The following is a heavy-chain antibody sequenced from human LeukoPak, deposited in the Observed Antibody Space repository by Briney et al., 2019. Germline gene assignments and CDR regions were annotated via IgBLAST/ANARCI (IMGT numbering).Heavy chain of an antibody. CDR3: TTHGDYGGKSGFDY. Sequence: PGGSLRLSCAASGFTFYSYGMNWVRQAPGKGLEWVSGINRSGDSTSYADSVKGRFTISRDNSKNTLYLQMNSLRAEDTAVYYCTTHGDYGGKSGFDYWGQGTLVTVSA. J-gene: IGHJ4*02. CDR2: INRSGDST. D-gene: IGHD4-23*01. CDR1: GFTFYSYG. V-gene: IGHV3-23*05.